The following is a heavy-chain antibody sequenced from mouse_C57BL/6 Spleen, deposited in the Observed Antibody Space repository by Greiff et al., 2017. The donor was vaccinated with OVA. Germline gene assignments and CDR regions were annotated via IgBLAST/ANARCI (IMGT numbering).Heavy chain of an antibody. CDR2: IDPSDSYT. D-gene: IGHD1-1*01. CDR1: GYTFTSYW. J-gene: IGHJ1*03. V-gene: IGHV1-50*01. CDR3: ARPLRGYFDV. Sequence: QVQLQQPGAELVKPGASVMLSCKASGYTFTSYWMQWVKQRPGQGLEWIGEIDPSDSYTNYNKKFKGKATLTVEASSSTAYMQLSSLTSEDSAVYYCARPLRGYFDVWDTGTTVAVSS.